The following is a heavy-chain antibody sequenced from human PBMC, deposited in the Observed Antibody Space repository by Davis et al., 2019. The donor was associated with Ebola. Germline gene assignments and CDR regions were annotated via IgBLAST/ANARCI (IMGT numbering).Heavy chain of an antibody. CDR2: INHSGST. V-gene: IGHV4-34*01. Sequence: MPSETLSLTCAVYGGSFSGYYWSWIRQPPGKGLEWIGEINHSGSTNYNPSLKSRVTISVDKSKNQFSLKLSSVTAADTAVYYCASSFSLELRGGYFDYWGQGTLVTVSS. D-gene: IGHD1-7*01. CDR3: ASSFSLELRGGYFDY. CDR1: GGSFSGYY. J-gene: IGHJ4*02.